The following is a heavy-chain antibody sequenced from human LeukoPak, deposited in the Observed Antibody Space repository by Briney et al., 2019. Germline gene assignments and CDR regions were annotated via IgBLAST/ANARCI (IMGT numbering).Heavy chain of an antibody. CDR1: GVSISSSNSY. J-gene: IGHJ4*02. V-gene: IGHV4-39*07. CDR3: ARLGVIPTYFDY. Sequence: SETLSLTCAVSGVSISSSNSYWGWIRQPPGKGLEWIGSIYYSGSTYYNPSLKSRVTISVDTSKNQFSLKLSSVTAADTAVYYCARLGVIPTYFDYWGQGTLVTVSS. D-gene: IGHD2-2*01. CDR2: IYYSGST.